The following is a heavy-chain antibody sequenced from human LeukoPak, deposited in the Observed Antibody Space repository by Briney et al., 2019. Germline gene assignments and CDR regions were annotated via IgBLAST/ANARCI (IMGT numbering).Heavy chain of an antibody. CDR3: ARDAPDCRSTSCYPYYFDY. J-gene: IGHJ4*02. CDR1: GFTFSSYS. Sequence: GGSLRLSCAASGFTFSSYSMNWVRQAPGKGLEWVSSISSSSSYIYYADSVKGRFTISRDNAKNSLYLQMNSLRAEDTAVYYCARDAPDCRSTSCYPYYFDYWGQGTLVTVSS. V-gene: IGHV3-21*01. CDR2: ISSSSSYI. D-gene: IGHD2-2*01.